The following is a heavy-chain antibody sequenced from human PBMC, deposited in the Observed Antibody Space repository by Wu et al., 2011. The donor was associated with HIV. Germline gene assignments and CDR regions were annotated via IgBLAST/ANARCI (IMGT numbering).Heavy chain of an antibody. Sequence: QVQLVQSGAEVKKPGSSVKVSCKASGGDFTTYPFTWVRQAPGQGLEWMGGLIPFSGTANYAQRFQGRVTITSDESTTTVTMEVSSLRSEDTAVYYCSIGGYNYGWGPKPVDFWGQGTLVTVSS. V-gene: IGHV1-69*05. J-gene: IGHJ4*02. D-gene: IGHD5-18*01. CDR3: SIGGYNYGWGPKPVDF. CDR2: LIPFSGTA. CDR1: GGDFTTYP.